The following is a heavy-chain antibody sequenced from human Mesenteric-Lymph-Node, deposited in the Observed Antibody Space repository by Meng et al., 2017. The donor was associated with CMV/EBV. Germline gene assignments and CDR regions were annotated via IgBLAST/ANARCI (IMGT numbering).Heavy chain of an antibody. CDR3: ARGPFHFDY. V-gene: IGHV4-39*07. CDR1: GGSISSSTSY. J-gene: IGHJ4*02. CDR2: NSYSGST. Sequence: SETLSLTCAVSGGSISSSTSYWGWIRQPPGKGLEWIGSNSYSGSTSYNPSLKSRVTISVDTSKNQFSLKLTSVTAADTAVYYCARGPFHFDYWGQGTLVTVSS.